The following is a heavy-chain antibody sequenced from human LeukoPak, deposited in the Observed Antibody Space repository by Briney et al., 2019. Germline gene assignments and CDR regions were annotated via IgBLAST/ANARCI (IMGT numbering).Heavy chain of an antibody. Sequence: SETLSLTCSASGVSISGYYWTWIRQPAGGGLEWIGRIHSSGITNYNRSIQSRVTMSLDTSKNEVSLRLTSVTAADTAMYFCAREVDPSVPTLVDWGQGTLVTVSS. V-gene: IGHV4-4*07. D-gene: IGHD2-8*02. CDR2: IHSSGIT. CDR3: AREVDPSVPTLVD. J-gene: IGHJ4*02. CDR1: GVSISGYY.